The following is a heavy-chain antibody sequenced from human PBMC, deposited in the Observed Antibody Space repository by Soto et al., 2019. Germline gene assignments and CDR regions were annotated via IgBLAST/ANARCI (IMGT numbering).Heavy chain of an antibody. V-gene: IGHV3-48*03. CDR1: GFTFSSSE. Sequence: LRLSCAASGFTFSSSEMNWVRQAPGKGLEWVSYISSSGSTVYYADSVKGRFTISRDNAKNSLYLQMNSLRVEDTAVYYCAREDTGYPYYFDYWGQGTMVTVYS. J-gene: IGHJ4*02. CDR3: AREDTGYPYYFDY. CDR2: ISSSGSTV. D-gene: IGHD3-16*02.